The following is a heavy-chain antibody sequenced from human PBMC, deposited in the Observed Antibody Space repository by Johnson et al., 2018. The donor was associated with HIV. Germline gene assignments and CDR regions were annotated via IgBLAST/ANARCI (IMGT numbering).Heavy chain of an antibody. CDR1: GFTFSSYA. J-gene: IGHJ3*02. CDR2: ISYDGSNK. V-gene: IGHV3-30*04. D-gene: IGHD7-27*01. CDR3: TTDPWGSDAFDI. Sequence: QVQLVESGGGMVQPGRSLRLSCAASGFTFSSYAMHWVRQAPGKGLEWVAVISYDGSNKYYADSVKGRFTISRDNSKNTLYLQMNSLKTEDTAVYYCTTDPWGSDAFDIWGQWTMVTVSS.